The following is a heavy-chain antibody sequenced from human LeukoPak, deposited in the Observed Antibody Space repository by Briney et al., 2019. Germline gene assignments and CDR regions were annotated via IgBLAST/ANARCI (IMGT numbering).Heavy chain of an antibody. CDR1: GGSIRSYY. CDR3: ARVFPQYGYFDY. CDR2: IYYTGST. J-gene: IGHJ4*02. V-gene: IGHV4-59*12. Sequence: SETLSLTCTVSGGSIRSYYWNWIRQPPGKGLEWIGYIYYTGSTNYNPSLKSRVTFSVDTSKNEISLKLSSVTAADTAVYFCARVFPQYGYFDYWGQGTLVTVSS. D-gene: IGHD2-2*01.